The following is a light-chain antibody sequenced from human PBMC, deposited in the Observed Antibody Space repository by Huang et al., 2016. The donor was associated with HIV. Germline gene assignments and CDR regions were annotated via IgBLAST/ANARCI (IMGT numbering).Light chain of an antibody. CDR3: QQYNTSPTT. CDR2: GAS. J-gene: IGKJ3*01. V-gene: IGKV3-15*01. Sequence: EIIMTQFPATLSLSPGERATLSCRASQSVGTQSAWYQQKPDQAPRLIIFGASNRATGVPGRISGSGSGTEFTLTISSVQSEDFAVYYCQQYNTSPTTFGPGTRVDVK. CDR1: QSVGTQ.